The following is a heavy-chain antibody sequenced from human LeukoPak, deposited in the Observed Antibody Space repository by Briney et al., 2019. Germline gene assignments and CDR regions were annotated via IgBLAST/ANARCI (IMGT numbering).Heavy chain of an antibody. D-gene: IGHD4-17*01. CDR2: INESGGST. Sequence: GASEKVSCKASGYTFTSYYMHWVRQAPGQGLEWMGIINESGGSTSYAQRFQGRVTMTRDTSTSTVYMELSSLRSEDTAVYYCARDLGYGDYRRGHLFDPWGQGTLVTVSA. CDR1: GYTFTSYY. V-gene: IGHV1-46*01. J-gene: IGHJ5*02. CDR3: ARDLGYGDYRRGHLFDP.